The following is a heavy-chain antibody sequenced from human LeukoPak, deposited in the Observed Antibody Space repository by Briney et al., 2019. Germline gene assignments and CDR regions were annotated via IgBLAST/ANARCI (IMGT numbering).Heavy chain of an antibody. CDR1: GGSISSSSYY. V-gene: IGHV4-39*07. J-gene: IGHJ3*02. Sequence: PSETLSLTCTVSGGSISSSSYYWGWIRQPPGKGLEWIGSIYYSGSTYYNPSLKSRVTISVDTSKNQFSLKLSSVTAADTAVYYCARGLGSGSYFILDAFDIWGQGTMVTVSS. CDR3: ARGLGSGSYFILDAFDI. CDR2: IYYSGST. D-gene: IGHD1-26*01.